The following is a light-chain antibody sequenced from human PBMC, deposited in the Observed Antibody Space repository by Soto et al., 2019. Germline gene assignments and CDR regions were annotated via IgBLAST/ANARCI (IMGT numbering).Light chain of an antibody. Sequence: QSVLTQPPSASGTPGQRVTISCSGSSSNIGSNYVYWYQQLPGTAPKLLSYRNNQRPAGVPDRFSGCKSGTSASLAISGLRSEDEADYYCAASDVSLSGWVFGGGAKLTVL. CDR3: AASDVSLSGWV. J-gene: IGLJ3*02. V-gene: IGLV1-47*01. CDR1: SSNIGSNY. CDR2: RNN.